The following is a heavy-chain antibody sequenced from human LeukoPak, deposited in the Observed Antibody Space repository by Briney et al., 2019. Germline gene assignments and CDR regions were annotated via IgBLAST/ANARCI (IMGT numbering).Heavy chain of an antibody. Sequence: ASVKVSCKASGYTFTSYGISWVRQAPGQGLEWMGWISGYSGNTNNAQKFQGRVTMTTDTSTSTAYMELRSLRSGDTAVYYCAREGYYDSSGAPDYWGQGTLVPV. CDR2: ISGYSGNT. J-gene: IGHJ4*02. V-gene: IGHV1-18*01. CDR1: GYTFTSYG. D-gene: IGHD3-22*01. CDR3: AREGYYDSSGAPDY.